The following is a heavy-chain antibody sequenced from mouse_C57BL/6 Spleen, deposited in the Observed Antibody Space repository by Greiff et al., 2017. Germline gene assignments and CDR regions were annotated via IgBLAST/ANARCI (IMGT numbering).Heavy chain of an antibody. CDR2: ISSGSSTT. V-gene: IGHV5-17*01. Sequence: EVKVEESGGGLVKPGGSLKLSCAASGFTFSDYGMPWVRQAPEKGLEWVAYISSGSSTTYYADTVKGRFTISRDNAKNTLFLQMTSLRSEDTAMYYCARKAYSNYDGAMDYWGQGTSVTVSS. D-gene: IGHD2-5*01. CDR1: GFTFSDYG. J-gene: IGHJ4*01. CDR3: ARKAYSNYDGAMDY.